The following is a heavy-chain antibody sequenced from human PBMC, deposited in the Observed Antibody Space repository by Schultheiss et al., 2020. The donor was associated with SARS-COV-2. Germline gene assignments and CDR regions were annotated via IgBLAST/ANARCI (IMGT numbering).Heavy chain of an antibody. CDR3: ARAVTGTTNYYGMDV. D-gene: IGHD1-7*01. Sequence: ASVKVSCKASGYTFTGYYMHWVRQAPGQGLEWMGWINPSGGSTSYAQKFQGRVTITADKSTSTAYMELSSLRSEDTAVYYCARAVTGTTNYYGMDVWGQGTTVTVSS. CDR1: GYTFTGYY. J-gene: IGHJ6*02. CDR2: INPSGGST. V-gene: IGHV1-46*01.